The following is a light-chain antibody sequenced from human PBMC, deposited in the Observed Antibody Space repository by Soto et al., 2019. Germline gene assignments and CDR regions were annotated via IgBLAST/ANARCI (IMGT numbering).Light chain of an antibody. V-gene: IGKV3-20*01. J-gene: IGKJ3*01. CDR1: QSVNLNY. CDR3: QQYGRSPFT. Sequence: EIVWTQSPGTLSLSPGERATLSCRASQSVNLNYLAWYQQKPGQAPRLLIYGASSRATGIPDRFSGSGSGTEFKLTVSRLEPEDFEVYYCQQYGRSPFTFGPGTKVDI. CDR2: GAS.